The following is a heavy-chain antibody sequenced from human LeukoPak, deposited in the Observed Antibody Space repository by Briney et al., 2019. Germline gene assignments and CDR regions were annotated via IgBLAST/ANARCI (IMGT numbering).Heavy chain of an antibody. J-gene: IGHJ4*02. D-gene: IGHD3-9*01. CDR1: GGSLSSYY. Sequence: SETLSLTCTVSGGSLSSYYWSWIRQPAAKGLEWIGRVYGSGSTNHNPSLESRVIMSVDTSKNQLSLKMRSVTAADTAVYYCARDGDILTGYARGFDYWGQGILVTVSS. CDR2: VYGSGST. V-gene: IGHV4-4*07. CDR3: ARDGDILTGYARGFDY.